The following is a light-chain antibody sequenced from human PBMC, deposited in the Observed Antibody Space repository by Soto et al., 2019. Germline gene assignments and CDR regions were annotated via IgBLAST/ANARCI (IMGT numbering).Light chain of an antibody. CDR2: KAS. J-gene: IGKJ3*01. CDR3: QQYNSYPFT. CDR1: QSISSW. V-gene: IGKV1-5*03. Sequence: DIQMTQSPSTLSASVGDRVTITCRASQSISSWLAWYQQKPGKAPKFLISKASSLESGVPSRLSGSGSGTEFTLTISSLQPDDFATYYCQQYNSYPFTVGPGT.